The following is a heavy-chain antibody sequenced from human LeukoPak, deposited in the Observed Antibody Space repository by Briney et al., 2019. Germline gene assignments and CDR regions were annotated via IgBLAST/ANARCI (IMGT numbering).Heavy chain of an antibody. CDR2: IKSKTDGGTT. V-gene: IGHV3-15*01. D-gene: IGHD6-13*01. J-gene: IGHJ4*02. Sequence: GGSLRLSCAASGFTFSNAWMSWARQAPGKGLEWVGRIKSKTDGGTTDYAAPVKGRFTISRDDSKSTLYLQMNSLKTEDTAVYYCARGVEQQLTQGGDYWGQGTLVTVSS. CDR1: GFTFSNAW. CDR3: ARGVEQQLTQGGDY.